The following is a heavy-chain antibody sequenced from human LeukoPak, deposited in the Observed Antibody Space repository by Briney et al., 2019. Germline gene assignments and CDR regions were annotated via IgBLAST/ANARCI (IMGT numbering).Heavy chain of an antibody. CDR3: ASIAAADRSADY. CDR2: INPNSGGT. CDR1: GYTFTGYY. V-gene: IGHV1-2*02. J-gene: IGHJ4*02. D-gene: IGHD6-13*01. Sequence: GASVKVACKASGYTFTGYYMHWVRQAPGQGLEWMGWINPNSGGTNYAQKFQGRVTMTRDTSISTAYMELSRLRSDDTGVYYCASIAAADRSADYWGQGTLVTVSS.